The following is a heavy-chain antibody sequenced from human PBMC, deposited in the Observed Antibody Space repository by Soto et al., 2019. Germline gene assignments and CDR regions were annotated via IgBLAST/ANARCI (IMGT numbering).Heavy chain of an antibody. CDR2: ISYSDGS. Sequence: SETLSLTCTVSGGSISSRGSMSGRSFYWGWMRQPPGKGLEWIASISYSDGSFYNSSLKSRLTISVDTSKNQFSLSLRSVTAADTAVYYCARETYGDYVGYFDPWGQGIQVTVSS. CDR1: GGSISSRGSMSGRSFY. V-gene: IGHV4-39*07. J-gene: IGHJ5*02. D-gene: IGHD4-17*01. CDR3: ARETYGDYVGYFDP.